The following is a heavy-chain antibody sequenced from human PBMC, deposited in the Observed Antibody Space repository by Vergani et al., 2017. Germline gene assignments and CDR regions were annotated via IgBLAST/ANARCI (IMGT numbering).Heavy chain of an antibody. CDR1: GGTFSSYA. D-gene: IGHD4-17*01. Sequence: QVQLVQSGAEVKKPGSSVKVSCKASGGTFSSYAISWVRQAPGQGLEWMGGIIPIFGTANYAQKFQGRVTTTADESTSTAYMELSSLRSEDKAVYYWAGDGLGIYGDPYYFDYWDQGSLVTVSS. V-gene: IGHV1-69*01. CDR2: IIPIFGTA. J-gene: IGHJ4*02. CDR3: AGDGLGIYGDPYYFDY.